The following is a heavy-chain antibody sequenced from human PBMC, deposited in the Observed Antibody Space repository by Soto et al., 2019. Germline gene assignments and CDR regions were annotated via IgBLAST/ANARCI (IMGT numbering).Heavy chain of an antibody. Sequence: SVEVSCKASGGTFSSFAINWVRQAPGQGPEWMGGTIPILGTANYAQKFQGRVTIIADETTNTASLELTSLRSEDTAVYCCARGNALDMWGQGTTMTV. CDR2: TIPILGTA. J-gene: IGHJ6*02. V-gene: IGHV1-69*13. CDR3: ARGNALDM. CDR1: GGTFSSFA.